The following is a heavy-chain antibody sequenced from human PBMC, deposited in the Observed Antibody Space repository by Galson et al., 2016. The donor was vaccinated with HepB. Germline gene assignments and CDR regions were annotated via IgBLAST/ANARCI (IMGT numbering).Heavy chain of an antibody. D-gene: IGHD3-3*01. V-gene: IGHV3-30*04. CDR3: TRGRESSDDFWSAIMDWYYDH. Sequence: SLRLSCAASGFNFSNYSLHWVRQAPGKGLESVAVISSDGSHKYLANSVKGRFIISRDNSKNTVSLQMDSLTTEDTAVYYCTRGRESSDDFWSAIMDWYYDHWGRGTLVTVSS. CDR1: GFNFSNYS. J-gene: IGHJ2*01. CDR2: ISSDGSHK.